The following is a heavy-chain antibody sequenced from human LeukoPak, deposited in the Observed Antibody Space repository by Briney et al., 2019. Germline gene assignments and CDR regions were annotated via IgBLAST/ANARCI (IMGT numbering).Heavy chain of an antibody. V-gene: IGHV4-31*03. CDR1: GGSISSGGYY. CDR3: AREVLWFRIPLKSYGMDV. Sequence: SQTLSLTCTVSGGSISSGGYYWSWIRQHPGKGLEWIGYIYYSGSTYYNPSLKSRVTISVDTSKNQFSLKLSSVTAADTAVYYCAREVLWFRIPLKSYGMDVWGQGTTVTVSS. D-gene: IGHD3-10*01. J-gene: IGHJ6*02. CDR2: IYYSGST.